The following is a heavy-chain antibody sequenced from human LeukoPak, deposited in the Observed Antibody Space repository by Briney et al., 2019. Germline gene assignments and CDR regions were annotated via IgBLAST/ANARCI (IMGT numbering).Heavy chain of an antibody. CDR3: ARDGPLHSGRRPRGYYYGMDV. Sequence: PSETLSLTCTVSGGSISSYYWSWIRQPPGKGLEWIGYIYYSGSTNYNPSLKSRVTISVDTSKNQFSLKLSSVTAADTAVYYCARDGPLHSGRRPRGYYYGMDVWGQGTTVTVSS. CDR2: IYYSGST. D-gene: IGHD1-26*01. CDR1: GGSISSYY. J-gene: IGHJ6*02. V-gene: IGHV4-59*12.